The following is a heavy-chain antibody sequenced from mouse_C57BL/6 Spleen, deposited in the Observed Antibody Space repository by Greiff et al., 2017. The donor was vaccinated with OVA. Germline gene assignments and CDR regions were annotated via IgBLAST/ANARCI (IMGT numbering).Heavy chain of an antibody. Sequence: EVKLQESGAELVRPGASVKLSCTASGFNIKDYYMHWVKQRPEQGLEWIGRIDPEDGDSEYAPKFHGKATMTADTSSNTAYLQLSSLTSEDTAVYYCTTYDVGAMDYWGQGTSVTVSS. J-gene: IGHJ4*01. V-gene: IGHV14-1*01. CDR1: GFNIKDYY. CDR3: TTYDVGAMDY. CDR2: IDPEDGDS. D-gene: IGHD2-12*01.